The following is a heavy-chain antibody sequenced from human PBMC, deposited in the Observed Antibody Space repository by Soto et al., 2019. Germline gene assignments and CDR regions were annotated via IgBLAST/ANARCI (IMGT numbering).Heavy chain of an antibody. D-gene: IGHD4-17*01. CDR3: ARQVGFGDYIRFDP. Sequence: SETLSLTCTVSGGSISSSTYYWGWIRQPPGKGLEWIGSIYYSWSTYYNPSVKSRVTISVDKSKNQFSLNLNSVTAADTAVYYCARQVGFGDYIRFDPWGQGTLVTVSS. CDR1: GGSISSSTYY. CDR2: IYYSWST. V-gene: IGHV4-39*01. J-gene: IGHJ5*02.